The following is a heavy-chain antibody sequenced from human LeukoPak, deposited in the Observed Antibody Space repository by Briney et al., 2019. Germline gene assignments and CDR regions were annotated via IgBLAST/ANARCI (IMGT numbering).Heavy chain of an antibody. CDR1: GFTFSSYA. D-gene: IGHD6-19*01. CDR3: ARQWLVREPFDY. Sequence: PGGSLRLSCAASGFTFSSYAMSWVRQAPGKGLEWVSAISGSGGSTYYADSVKGRFTISRDNSKNTLYLQMDSLRAEDTAVYYCARQWLVREPFDYWGQGTLVTVSS. V-gene: IGHV3-23*01. CDR2: ISGSGGST. J-gene: IGHJ4*02.